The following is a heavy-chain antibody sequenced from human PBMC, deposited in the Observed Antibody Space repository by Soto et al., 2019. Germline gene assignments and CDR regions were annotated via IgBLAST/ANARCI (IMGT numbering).Heavy chain of an antibody. CDR2: MNPNSGNT. D-gene: IGHD5-12*01. Sequence: ASVKVSCKASGYTFTSYDINWVRQATGQGLEWMGWMNPNSGNTGYAQKFQGRVTMTRNTSISTAYMELSSLRSEDTAVYYCARGPYELYSGYDLGYAFDIWGQGTMVTVSS. V-gene: IGHV1-8*01. J-gene: IGHJ3*02. CDR3: ARGPYELYSGYDLGYAFDI. CDR1: GYTFTSYD.